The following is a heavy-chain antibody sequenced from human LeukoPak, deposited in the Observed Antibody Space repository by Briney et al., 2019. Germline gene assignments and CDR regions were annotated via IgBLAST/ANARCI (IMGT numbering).Heavy chain of an antibody. Sequence: SETLSLTCTVSGGSISSYYWSWIRQPAGKGLEWMGRIYTSGSTNYNPSLKSRVTMSVDTSKNQFSLKLSSVTAADTAVYYCAREDYDFWSGLLNWFDPWGQGTLVTVSS. CDR2: IYTSGST. V-gene: IGHV4-4*07. CDR1: GGSISSYY. D-gene: IGHD3-3*01. CDR3: AREDYDFWSGLLNWFDP. J-gene: IGHJ5*02.